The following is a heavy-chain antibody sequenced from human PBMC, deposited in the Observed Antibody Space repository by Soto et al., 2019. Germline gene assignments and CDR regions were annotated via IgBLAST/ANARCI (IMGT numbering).Heavy chain of an antibody. CDR1: GGTFSSYA. CDR3: ARGSSGLPFGKSDYYYGMDV. Sequence: SVKVSCKASGGTFSSYAISWVRQAPGQGLEWMGGIIPIFGTANYAQKFQDRVTITADESTSTAYMELSSLRSEDTAVYYCARGSSGLPFGKSDYYYGMDVWGQGTTVTVSS. CDR2: IIPIFGTA. D-gene: IGHD3-10*01. V-gene: IGHV1-69*13. J-gene: IGHJ6*02.